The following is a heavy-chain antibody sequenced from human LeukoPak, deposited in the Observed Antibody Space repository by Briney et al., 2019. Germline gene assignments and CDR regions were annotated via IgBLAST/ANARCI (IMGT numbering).Heavy chain of an antibody. CDR1: GFTFSSYS. CDR2: ISGSGGST. V-gene: IGHV3-23*01. CDR3: ARGARPLLTIFGVVTLPRLRGNFDWLLSPYYMDV. J-gene: IGHJ6*03. D-gene: IGHD3-3*01. Sequence: GGSLRLSCAASGFTFSSYSMNWVRQAPGKGLEWVSAISGSGGSTYYADSVKGRFTISRDNSKNTLYLQMNSLRAEDTAVYYCARGARPLLTIFGVVTLPRLRGNFDWLLSPYYMDVWGKGTTVTVSS.